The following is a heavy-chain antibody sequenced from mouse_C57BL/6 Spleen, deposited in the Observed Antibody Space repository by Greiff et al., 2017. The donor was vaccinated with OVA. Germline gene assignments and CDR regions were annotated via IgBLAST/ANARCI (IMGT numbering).Heavy chain of an antibody. D-gene: IGHD2-4*01. CDR1: GYTFTSYW. CDR3: ARRGLRRNWYFDV. Sequence: VQLQQPGAELVRPGTSVKLSCKASGYTFTSYWMHWVKQRPGQGLEWIGVIDPSDSYTNYNQKFKGKATLTVDTSSSTAYMQLSSLTSEDSAVYYCARRGLRRNWYFDVWGTGTTVTVSS. J-gene: IGHJ1*03. V-gene: IGHV1-59*01. CDR2: IDPSDSYT.